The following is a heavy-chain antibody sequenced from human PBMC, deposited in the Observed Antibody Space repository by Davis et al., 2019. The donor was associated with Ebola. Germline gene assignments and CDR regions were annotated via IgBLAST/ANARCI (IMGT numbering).Heavy chain of an antibody. CDR2: IYYSGST. CDR1: GGSISSYY. V-gene: IGHV4-59*01. Sequence: SETLSLTCTVSGGSISSYYWSWIRQPPGKGLEWIGYIYYSGSTHYNPSLKSRVTISVDTSKNQFSLKLSSVTAADTAVYYCAGDGLITGTTYYYGMDVWGQGTTVTVSS. CDR3: AGDGLITGTTYYYGMDV. J-gene: IGHJ6*02. D-gene: IGHD1-7*01.